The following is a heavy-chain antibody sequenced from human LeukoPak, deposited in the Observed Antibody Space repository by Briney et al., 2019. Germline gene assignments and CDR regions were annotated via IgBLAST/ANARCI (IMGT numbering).Heavy chain of an antibody. CDR2: ISGGGGST. Sequence: GGSLRLSCAGSGFTFARHALTWVRQAPGMGLEWVSTISGGGGSTHYADSVKGRFTISRDNSKDTVFLQMNNLRAEDTAIYYCAREGGSCTSNSCSAYFDYWGQGTLVTVSP. J-gene: IGHJ4*02. CDR1: GFTFARHA. D-gene: IGHD6-13*01. V-gene: IGHV3-23*01. CDR3: AREGGSCTSNSCSAYFDY.